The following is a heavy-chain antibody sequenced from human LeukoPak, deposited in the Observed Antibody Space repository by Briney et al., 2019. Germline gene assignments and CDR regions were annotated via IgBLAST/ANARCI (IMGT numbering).Heavy chain of an antibody. J-gene: IGHJ6*03. D-gene: IGHD3-10*01. CDR2: IIPIFGTA. Sequence: SVKVSCKASGGTFSSYAISWVRQATGQGLEWMGGIIPIFGTANYAQKFQGRVTITADKSTSTAYMELSSLRSEDTAVYYCASMVRGVIYYYYMDVWGKGTTVTIS. CDR1: GGTFSSYA. V-gene: IGHV1-69*06. CDR3: ASMVRGVIYYYYMDV.